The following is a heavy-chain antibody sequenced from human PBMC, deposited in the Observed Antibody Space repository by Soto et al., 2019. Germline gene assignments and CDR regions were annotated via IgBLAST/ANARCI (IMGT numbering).Heavy chain of an antibody. V-gene: IGHV4-59*08. CDR2: IYYSGST. D-gene: IGHD3-22*01. CDR1: GGSISSYY. CDR3: ARLPGDSSGYYFPGYFDY. Sequence: SETLSLTCTVSGGSISSYYWSWIRQPPGKGLEWIGYIYYSGSTNYNPSLKSRVTISVDTSKNQFSLKLSSVTAADTAVYYCARLPGDSSGYYFPGYFDYWGQGTLVTVSS. J-gene: IGHJ4*02.